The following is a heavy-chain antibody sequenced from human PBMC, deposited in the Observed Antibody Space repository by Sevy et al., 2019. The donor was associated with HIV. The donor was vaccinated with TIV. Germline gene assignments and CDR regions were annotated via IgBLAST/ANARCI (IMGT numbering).Heavy chain of an antibody. D-gene: IGHD1-26*01. CDR1: GPSLTTSY. V-gene: IGHV4-4*07. Sequence: SETLSLTCTVSGPSLTTSYWTWIRQPAGKGPEWIGRLSSTGKPNSNPSLRSRVTLSRDMSKNQFFLRLTSVTAADTAIYYRARLRNSLFDPWGQGTLVTVSS. CDR3: ARLRNSLFDP. J-gene: IGHJ5*02. CDR2: LSSTGKP.